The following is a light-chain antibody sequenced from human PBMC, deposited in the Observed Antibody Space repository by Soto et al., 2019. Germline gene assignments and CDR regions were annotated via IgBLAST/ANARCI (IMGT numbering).Light chain of an antibody. J-gene: IGKJ2*03. CDR2: ATS. CDR1: QSVSTNY. Sequence: EIVLTQSPGTLSLSPGDRVTLSCRASQSVSTNYFSWYQQKPGQAPRLLIYATSSRAVGTPDRFSGSGSGTAFTLTISRLEPEDFAMYYCQQYGDYNSPRYSFGQGTRLEI. V-gene: IGKV3-20*01. CDR3: QQYGDYNSPRYS.